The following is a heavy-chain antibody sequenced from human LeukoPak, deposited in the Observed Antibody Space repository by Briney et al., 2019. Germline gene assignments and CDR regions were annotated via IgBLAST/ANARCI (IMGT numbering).Heavy chain of an antibody. V-gene: IGHV4-38-2*01. Sequence: SSETLSLTCAVSGYSINSGYYWGWIRQPPGKGLEWIGSFYHSGCTYYNPSLKSRVTISVDTSRNQFSLKLTSVTAADTAVYYCARLGGGGTNYYFDYWGQGTLVTVSS. CDR2: FYHSGCT. CDR1: GYSINSGYY. D-gene: IGHD3-16*01. J-gene: IGHJ4*02. CDR3: ARLGGGGTNYYFDY.